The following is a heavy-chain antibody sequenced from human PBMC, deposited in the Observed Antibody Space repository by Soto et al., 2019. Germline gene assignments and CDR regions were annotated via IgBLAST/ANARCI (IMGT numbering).Heavy chain of an antibody. D-gene: IGHD1-1*01. CDR1: GFTFSDYS. Sequence: GVSLRLSCATSGFTFSDYSMNWVRQAPGKGLEWVSSIDLSSTYIYYADSVKGRFIISRDYAKNSLSLQVTSLRAEDTAVYYCARGNAYNSFDYWGQGTLVTVSS. V-gene: IGHV3-21*01. CDR2: IDLSSTYI. J-gene: IGHJ4*02. CDR3: ARGNAYNSFDY.